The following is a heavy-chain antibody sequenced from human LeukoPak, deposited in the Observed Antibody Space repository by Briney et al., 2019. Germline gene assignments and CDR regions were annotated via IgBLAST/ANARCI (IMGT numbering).Heavy chain of an antibody. CDR1: GFTFSNYG. CDR3: AKNSPVGDSSGYYSASFNY. D-gene: IGHD3-22*01. Sequence: GGSLRLSCAASGFTFSNYGMHWVRQAPGKGLEWVAFIRYDGSNKYYADSVKGRFTISRDNSKNTLYLRMNSLRAEDTAVYYCAKNSPVGDSSGYYSASFNYWGQGTLVTVSS. J-gene: IGHJ4*02. V-gene: IGHV3-30*02. CDR2: IRYDGSNK.